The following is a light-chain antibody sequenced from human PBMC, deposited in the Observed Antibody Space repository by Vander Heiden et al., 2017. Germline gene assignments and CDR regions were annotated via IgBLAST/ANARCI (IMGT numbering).Light chain of an antibody. CDR1: SSDVGGYNY. Sequence: SALPLPPPVSGSPCQSIDSSCTETSSDVGGYNYVSWYQQHPGKAPKLMIYDVSNRPSGVSNRFSGSKSGNTASLTISGLQAEDEADYYCSSYTSSTPYVFGTGTKVTVL. CDR2: DVS. J-gene: IGLJ1*01. CDR3: SSYTSSTPYV. V-gene: IGLV2-14*01.